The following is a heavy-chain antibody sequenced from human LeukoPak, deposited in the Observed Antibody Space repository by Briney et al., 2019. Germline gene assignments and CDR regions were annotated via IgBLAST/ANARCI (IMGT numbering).Heavy chain of an antibody. CDR2: ISTRGRTI. D-gene: IGHD2/OR15-2a*01. CDR3: ARDPRFSYFDY. Sequence: GGSLRLSCAASGFTFNNYEMNWVRQAPGKGLEWVSYISTRGRTIYYADSVRGRFTISRDNAKNSLYLQMNGLRAEDTAVYYCARDPRFSYFDYWGQGTLVTVSS. CDR1: GFTFNNYE. J-gene: IGHJ4*02. V-gene: IGHV3-48*03.